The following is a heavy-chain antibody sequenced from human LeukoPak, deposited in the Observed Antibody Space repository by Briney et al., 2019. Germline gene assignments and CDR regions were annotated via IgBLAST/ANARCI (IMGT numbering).Heavy chain of an antibody. V-gene: IGHV7-4-1*02. J-gene: IGHJ4*02. CDR1: GYTFSSCA. CDR3: AIHPSDSSGYFSY. Sequence: ASVKVSCKASGYTFSSCAINWARQAPGQGLEYMGWIDTKTGNPTYAQGFTGRFVFSLGTSVSTAYLQISSLKAEDTAVYYCAIHPSDSSGYFSYWGQGALVTVSS. D-gene: IGHD3-22*01. CDR2: IDTKTGNP.